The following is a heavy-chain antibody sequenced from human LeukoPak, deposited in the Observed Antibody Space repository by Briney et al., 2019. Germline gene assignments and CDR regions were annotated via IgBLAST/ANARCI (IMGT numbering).Heavy chain of an antibody. CDR2: ISGSGGST. Sequence: GGSLRLSCAASGFTFSSYAMSWVRQAPGKGLEWVSAISGSGGSTYYADSVKGRFTIARDNSKNTLYLQMNSLRAEDTAVYYCAKVKYGSSWYEDYFDYWGQGTLVTVSS. J-gene: IGHJ4*02. CDR1: GFTFSSYA. D-gene: IGHD6-13*01. CDR3: AKVKYGSSWYEDYFDY. V-gene: IGHV3-23*01.